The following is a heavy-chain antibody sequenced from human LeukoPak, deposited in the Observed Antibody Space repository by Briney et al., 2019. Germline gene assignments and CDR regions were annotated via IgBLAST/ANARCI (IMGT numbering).Heavy chain of an antibody. CDR2: ISGSGDTT. CDR3: ARPGLADSFDI. Sequence: GGSLRLSCAASGFTFSNYAMSWVRQPPGKGLQWVSLISGSGDTTYYADSVKGRFTFSRDNSKNTLYLQMNSLRAEDTAIYYCARPGLADSFDIWGQGTMVTVSS. J-gene: IGHJ3*02. V-gene: IGHV3-23*01. CDR1: GFTFSNYA.